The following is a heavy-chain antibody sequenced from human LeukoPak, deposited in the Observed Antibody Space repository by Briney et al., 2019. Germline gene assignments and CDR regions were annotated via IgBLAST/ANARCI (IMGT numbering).Heavy chain of an antibody. CDR3: ASLWFGDLSQFDP. CDR2: IYYSGST. CDR1: GGSISSYY. D-gene: IGHD3-10*01. Sequence: PSETLSLTCTVSGGSISSYYWSWIRQPPGKGLEWIGYIYYSGSTNYNPSLKSRVTISVDTSKNQFSLKLSSVTAADTAVYYCASLWFGDLSQFDPWGQGTLVTVSS. J-gene: IGHJ5*02. V-gene: IGHV4-59*08.